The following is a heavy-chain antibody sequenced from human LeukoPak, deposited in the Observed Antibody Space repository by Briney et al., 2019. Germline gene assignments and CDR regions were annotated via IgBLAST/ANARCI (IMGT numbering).Heavy chain of an antibody. D-gene: IGHD6-13*01. J-gene: IGHJ4*02. CDR3: AKTAADSSSWPCLDY. V-gene: IGHV3-23*01. Sequence: GGSLRLSCAASGFTFSSYAMSWVRQAPGKGLEWVSAISGSGGSTYYADSVKGRSTISRDNSKNTLYLQMNSLRAEDTAVYYCAKTAADSSSWPCLDYWGQGTLVTVSS. CDR1: GFTFSSYA. CDR2: ISGSGGST.